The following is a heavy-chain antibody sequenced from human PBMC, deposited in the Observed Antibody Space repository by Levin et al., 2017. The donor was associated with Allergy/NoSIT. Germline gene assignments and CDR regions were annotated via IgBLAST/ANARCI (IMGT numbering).Heavy chain of an antibody. CDR1: GGSISSSNW. V-gene: IGHV4-4*02. Sequence: SETLSLTCAVSGGSISSSNWWSWVRQPPGKGLEWIGEIYHSGSTNYNPSLKSRVTISVDKSKNQFSLKLSSVTAADTAVYYCARDVKGVVVVTDDAFDIWGQGTMVTVSS. CDR3: ARDVKGVVVVTDDAFDI. D-gene: IGHD2-21*02. J-gene: IGHJ3*02. CDR2: IYHSGST.